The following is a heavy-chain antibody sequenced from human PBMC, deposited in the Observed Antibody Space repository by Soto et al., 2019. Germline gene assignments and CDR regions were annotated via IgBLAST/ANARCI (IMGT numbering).Heavy chain of an antibody. V-gene: IGHV4-4*07. J-gene: IGHJ4*02. CDR2: FSLSGTT. D-gene: IGHD1-1*01. CDR1: GGSLIGSAC. CDR3: AREMTQPGAPACYYFDA. Sequence: PSETLSLTCSCFGGSLIGSACLSWIRPPAGKGLEWIGRFSLSGTTNYNPSLRSRVTMSADVSKNQFSLRLTSVTAADTALYYGAREMTQPGAPACYYFDAWGQ.